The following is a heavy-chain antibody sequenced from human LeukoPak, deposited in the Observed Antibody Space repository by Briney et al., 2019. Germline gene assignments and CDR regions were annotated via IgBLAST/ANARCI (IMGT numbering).Heavy chain of an antibody. CDR2: LRGDGET. CDR3: AKASWVSSADAVL. CDR1: GFTFSSYA. Sequence: GGSLRLSCAASGFTFSSYAMSWVRQAPARGLEWVSSLRGDGETFYGDSVKGRFTLSRDESRNTVYLQMNNLRVEDTAVYFCAKASWVSSADAVLWGQGTVVAVSS. V-gene: IGHV3-23*01. J-gene: IGHJ4*02. D-gene: IGHD3-3*01.